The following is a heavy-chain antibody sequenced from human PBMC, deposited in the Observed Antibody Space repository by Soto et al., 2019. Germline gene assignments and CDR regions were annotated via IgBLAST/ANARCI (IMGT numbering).Heavy chain of an antibody. CDR2: INHSGSN. V-gene: IGHV4-34*01. J-gene: IGHJ6*02. D-gene: IGHD3-10*01. Sequence: QVQLQQWGAGLLKPSETLSLTCAVYGGSFSGYYWSWICQPPGKGLEWIGEINHSGSNNYNPSLKSRVIISVDTSKNQFALKLSSVTAADTAVYYGARVQGSGSYYNGYGMDVWGQGTTVTVSS. CDR1: GGSFSGYY. CDR3: ARVQGSGSYYNGYGMDV.